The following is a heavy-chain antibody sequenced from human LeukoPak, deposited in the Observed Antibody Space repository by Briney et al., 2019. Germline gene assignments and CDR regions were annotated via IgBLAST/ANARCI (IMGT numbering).Heavy chain of an antibody. J-gene: IGHJ5*02. CDR2: INPNSGGT. V-gene: IGHV1-2*02. CDR3: ARGTYSSSWRHWFDP. D-gene: IGHD6-13*01. CDR1: GYTFTGYY. Sequence: RASVKVSCKASGYTFTGYYMHWVRQAPGQGLEWMGWINPNSGGTNYAQKFQGRVTMTRDTSISTAYMELSRLRSDDTAVYYCARGTYSSSWRHWFDPWGQGTLVTVSS.